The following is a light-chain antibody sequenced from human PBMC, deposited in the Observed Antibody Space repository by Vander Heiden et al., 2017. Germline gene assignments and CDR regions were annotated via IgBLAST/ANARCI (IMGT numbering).Light chain of an antibody. CDR2: KAS. CDR3: QQYNTYWT. J-gene: IGKJ1*01. V-gene: IGKV1-5*03. Sequence: DNQLTQSPSTLSASVGDRVTITCRASQSISTDLAWYQRKPGTAPKLLIYKASTSESGVPSRFSGSGSGTEFTLTISSLQPDDFATYYCQQYNTYWTSGQGTKVEIK. CDR1: QSISTD.